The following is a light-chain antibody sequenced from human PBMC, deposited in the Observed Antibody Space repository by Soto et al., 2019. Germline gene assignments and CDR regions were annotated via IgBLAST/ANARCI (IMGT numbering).Light chain of an antibody. J-gene: IGLJ3*02. CDR3: SSYAGSYTWV. CDR1: RSDVGGYNY. V-gene: IGLV2-8*01. Sequence: QSVLTQPPSASGSPGQSVTISCTGTRSDVGGYNYVSWYQQHPGKAPKLMIYEVNKRPSGVPDHFSGSKSGNTASLTVSGLQAEDEADYYCSSYAGSYTWVFGGGTQLTGL. CDR2: EVN.